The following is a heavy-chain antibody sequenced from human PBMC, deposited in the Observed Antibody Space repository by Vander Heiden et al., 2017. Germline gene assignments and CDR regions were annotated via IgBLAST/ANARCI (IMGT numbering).Heavy chain of an antibody. V-gene: IGHV4-39*01. CDR2: IYYSGST. D-gene: IGHD6-19*01. CDR3: ARASGSDVFDI. CDR1: GGPISSSVYS. Sequence: QLQLQESGPGLVKPSETLSLPCSFPGGPISSSVYSGRWIRQPPGKGLEWIGSIYYSGSTYYNPSLKTRVTISVDTSKNQFSLKLSSVTAADTAVYYCARASGSDVFDIWGQGTMVTVSS. J-gene: IGHJ3*02.